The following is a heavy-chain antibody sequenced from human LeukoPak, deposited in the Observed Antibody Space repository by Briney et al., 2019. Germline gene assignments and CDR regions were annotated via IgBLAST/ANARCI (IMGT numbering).Heavy chain of an antibody. Sequence: SVKVSCKASGGTFGSYAISWVRQAPGQGLEWMGGIIPIFGTANYAQKFQGRVTITADESTSTAYMELSSLRSEDTAVYYCARVGTTTGYYFDYWGQGTLVTVSS. V-gene: IGHV1-69*13. D-gene: IGHD1-7*01. CDR2: IIPIFGTA. CDR3: ARVGTTTGYYFDY. J-gene: IGHJ4*02. CDR1: GGTFGSYA.